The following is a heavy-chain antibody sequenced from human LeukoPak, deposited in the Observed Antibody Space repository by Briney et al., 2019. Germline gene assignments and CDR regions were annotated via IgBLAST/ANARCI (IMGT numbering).Heavy chain of an antibody. J-gene: IGHJ4*02. CDR1: GFTFTNYA. D-gene: IGHD2-21*02. CDR3: ARGLVLGAAKNYFDY. V-gene: IGHV3-30-3*01. Sequence: GGSLRLSCAASGFTFTNYALHWVRQAPGKGLEWVAVISYDGTNKYYADSVKGRFTISRDNSKNTLSLQMNSLRAEDTALYYCARGLVLGAAKNYFDYWGQGALVTVSS. CDR2: ISYDGTNK.